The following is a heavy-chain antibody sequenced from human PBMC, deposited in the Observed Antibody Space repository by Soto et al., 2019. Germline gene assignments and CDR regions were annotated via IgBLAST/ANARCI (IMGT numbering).Heavy chain of an antibody. CDR2: IWYDGSNK. CDR1: GFTFSSYG. D-gene: IGHD3-9*01. V-gene: IGHV3-33*01. J-gene: IGHJ4*02. Sequence: PGGSLRLSCAASGFTFSSYGMHWVRQAPGKGLEWVAVIWYDGSNKYYADSVKGRFTISRDNSKNTLYLQMNSLRAEDTAVYYCARDEYYDILTGYYSGFDYWGQGTLVTSPQ. CDR3: ARDEYYDILTGYYSGFDY.